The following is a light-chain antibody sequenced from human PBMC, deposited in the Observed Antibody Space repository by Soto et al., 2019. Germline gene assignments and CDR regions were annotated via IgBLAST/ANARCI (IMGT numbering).Light chain of an antibody. J-gene: IGKJ2*01. CDR1: QSVSSY. Sequence: EIVLTQSPATLSLSPGERATLSCRASQSVSSYLAWYQQKPGQAPRLLIYDASNRATGIPARFSGSGSGTDYTLPISSLDPEDFAVYYCQQRRNCPTFGQGTKLEIK. CDR3: QQRRNCPT. V-gene: IGKV3-11*01. CDR2: DAS.